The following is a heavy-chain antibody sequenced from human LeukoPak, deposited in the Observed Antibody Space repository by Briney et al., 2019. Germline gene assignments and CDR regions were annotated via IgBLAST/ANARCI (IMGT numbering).Heavy chain of an antibody. CDR3: ARPKGRGYCSGGSCYSGWFDP. D-gene: IGHD2-15*01. CDR2: IYYSGST. CDR1: GGSISSSSYY. J-gene: IGHJ5*02. Sequence: SETLSLTCTVSGGSISSSSYYCGWIRQPPGKGLEWIGSIYYSGSTYYNPSLKSRVTISVDTSKNQFSLKLSSVTAADTAVYCCARPKGRGYCSGGSCYSGWFDPWGQGTLVTVSS. V-gene: IGHV4-39*01.